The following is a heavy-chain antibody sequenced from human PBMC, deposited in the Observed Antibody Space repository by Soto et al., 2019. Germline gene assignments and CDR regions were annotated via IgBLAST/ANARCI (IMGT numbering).Heavy chain of an antibody. CDR3: ARKTGAVAGTWALDY. CDR1: GYTFTGYY. D-gene: IGHD6-19*01. Sequence: GASVKVSCKASGYTFTGYYMHWVRQAPGQGLEWMGWINPNSGGTNYAQKFQGWVTMTRDTSISTAYMELSSLRSEDTAVYYCARKTGAVAGTWALDYWGQGTLVTVSS. J-gene: IGHJ4*02. CDR2: INPNSGGT. V-gene: IGHV1-2*04.